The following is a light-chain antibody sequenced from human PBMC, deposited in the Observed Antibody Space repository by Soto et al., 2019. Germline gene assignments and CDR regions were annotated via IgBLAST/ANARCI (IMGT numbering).Light chain of an antibody. CDR2: DGS. CDR3: QQSYSTLSIT. CDR1: VNVARY. V-gene: IGKV3-11*01. J-gene: IGKJ5*01. Sequence: VVLTQSPATLSFSPCEIATLSCSSGVNVARYLSWYQQKPGQTPRLLIYDGSNRATGIPARFSGSGSGTDFTLTISSLQPEDFATYYCQQSYSTLSITFGQGTRLEIK.